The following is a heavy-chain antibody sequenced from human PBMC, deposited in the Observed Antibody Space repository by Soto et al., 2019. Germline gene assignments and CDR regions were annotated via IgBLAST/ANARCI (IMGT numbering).Heavy chain of an antibody. CDR3: ARRVGGSYYNEGWFDP. J-gene: IGHJ5*02. CDR1: GYSFTSYW. CDR2: IYPGDSDT. D-gene: IGHD3-10*01. V-gene: IGHV5-51*01. Sequence: GESLKISCKGSGYSFTSYWIGWVRQMPGKGLEWMGIIYPGDSDTRYSPSFQGQVTISADKSISTAYLQWSSLKASDTAMYYCARRVGGSYYNEGWFDPWGQGTLVTVSS.